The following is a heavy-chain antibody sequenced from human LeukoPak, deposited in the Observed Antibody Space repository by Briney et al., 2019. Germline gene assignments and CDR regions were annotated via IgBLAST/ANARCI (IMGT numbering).Heavy chain of an antibody. V-gene: IGHV3-53*01. Sequence: PGGSLRLSCAASGFTVSSNYVSWVRQAPGEGLEWVSVIYSGGSTYYADSVKGRFTISRDNSKNTLYLQMNSLRAEDTAVYYCARGYSSSWYGEYLRHWGQGTLVTVSS. CDR1: GFTVSSNY. CDR2: IYSGGST. CDR3: ARGYSSSWYGEYLRH. J-gene: IGHJ1*01. D-gene: IGHD6-13*01.